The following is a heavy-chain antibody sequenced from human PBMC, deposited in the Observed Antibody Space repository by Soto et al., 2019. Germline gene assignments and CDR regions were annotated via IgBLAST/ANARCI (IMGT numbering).Heavy chain of an antibody. V-gene: IGHV3-30*18. Sequence: GGSLRLSCAASGFTFSSYGMHWVRQAPGKGLEWVAVISYDGSNKYYADSVKGRFTISRDNSKNTLYLQMNSLRAEDTAVYYCAKTGGGYCSGGSCYSAFYYYYGMDVWGQGTTVTVSS. CDR1: GFTFSSYG. CDR2: ISYDGSNK. D-gene: IGHD2-15*01. CDR3: AKTGGGYCSGGSCYSAFYYYYGMDV. J-gene: IGHJ6*02.